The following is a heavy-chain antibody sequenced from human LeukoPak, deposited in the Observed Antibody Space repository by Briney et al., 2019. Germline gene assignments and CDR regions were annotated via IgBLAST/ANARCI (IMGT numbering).Heavy chain of an antibody. Sequence: SVKVSCKAPGGTFSSYDISWVRQAPGQGLEWMGGIIPIFGTANYAQKFQGRVTITTDESTSTAYMELSSLRSEDTAVYYCEMTSSGYYYMWGQGTLVTVSS. CDR1: GGTFSSYD. CDR3: EMTSSGYYYM. CDR2: IIPIFGTA. J-gene: IGHJ4*02. D-gene: IGHD3-22*01. V-gene: IGHV1-69*05.